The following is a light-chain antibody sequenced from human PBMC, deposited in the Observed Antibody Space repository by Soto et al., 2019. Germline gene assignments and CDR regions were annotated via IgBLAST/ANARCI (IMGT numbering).Light chain of an antibody. CDR3: QQYNSYVYS. Sequence: DIQMTQSPSILSASVGDTVNITCRASQSVSTWLAWHQQKPGKAPKVMIYKASTLQIGVPSRFSARGSGTEFTLTISSLQPDDFATYYCQQYNSYVYSFGRGTKLES. CDR2: KAS. CDR1: QSVSTW. V-gene: IGKV1-5*03. J-gene: IGKJ2*03.